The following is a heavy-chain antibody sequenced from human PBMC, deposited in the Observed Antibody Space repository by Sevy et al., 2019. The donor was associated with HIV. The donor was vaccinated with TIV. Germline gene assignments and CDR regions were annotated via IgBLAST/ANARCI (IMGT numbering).Heavy chain of an antibody. D-gene: IGHD4-17*01. J-gene: IGHJ6*02. Sequence: GGSLRLSCAASGFTFSSYAMHWVRQAPGKGLEWVAVISYDGSNKYYADSVKGRFTVSRDNAKNSLFLQMNSLRVEDTAVYYCAREGSYGDYMLSYYYGMDVWGQGTTVTVSS. CDR3: AREGSYGDYMLSYYYGMDV. CDR1: GFTFSSYA. V-gene: IGHV3-30-3*01. CDR2: ISYDGSNK.